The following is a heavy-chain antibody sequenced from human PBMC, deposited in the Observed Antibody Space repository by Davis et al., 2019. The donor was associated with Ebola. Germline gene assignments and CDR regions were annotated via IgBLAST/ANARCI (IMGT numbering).Heavy chain of an antibody. J-gene: IGHJ3*02. Sequence: SETLSLTCAVYGGSFSGYYWSWIRQPPGKGLEWIGEIYHSGSTNYNPSLKSRVTISVDKSKNQFSLKLNSVTAADTAVYYCARADSSWYSYAFDIWGQGTMVTVSS. CDR3: ARADSSWYSYAFDI. CDR1: GGSFSGYY. CDR2: IYHSGST. V-gene: IGHV4-34*01. D-gene: IGHD6-13*01.